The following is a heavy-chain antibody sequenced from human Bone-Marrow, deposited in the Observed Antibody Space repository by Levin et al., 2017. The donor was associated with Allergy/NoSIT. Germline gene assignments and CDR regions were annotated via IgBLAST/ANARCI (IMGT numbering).Heavy chain of an antibody. J-gene: IGHJ6*02. CDR3: AKGARRVRGTPTRYYGIDA. CDR1: RFTFSAYA. V-gene: IGHV3-23*01. Sequence: GESLKISCAASRFTFSAYAMAWVRQAPGKGLEWVSSVSGSGATFYADSVKGRFTISRDNSRDTVYLQMNSLRGDDQAIYFCAKGARRVRGTPTRYYGIDAWGQGTTVTVSS. CDR2: VSGSGAT. D-gene: IGHD3-10*01.